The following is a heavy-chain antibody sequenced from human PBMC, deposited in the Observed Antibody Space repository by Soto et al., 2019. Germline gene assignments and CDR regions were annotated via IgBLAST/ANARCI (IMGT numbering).Heavy chain of an antibody. CDR2: IYNSGST. V-gene: IGHV4-59*04. CDR1: GGSISSYS. CDR3: ATYRKFFQI. J-gene: IGHJ3*02. Sequence: SETLSLTCTVSGGSISSYSWSWIRQPPGKGLEWIGFIYNSGSTYYNSSLKSRVTISVDRSKNHFFLNLTSVTAADTAVYYCATYRKFFQIWGQGTKVTVSS.